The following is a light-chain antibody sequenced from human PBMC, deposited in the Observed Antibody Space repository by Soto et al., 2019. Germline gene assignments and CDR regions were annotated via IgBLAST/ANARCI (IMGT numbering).Light chain of an antibody. CDR2: SND. CDR1: SSNIGRNP. V-gene: IGLV1-44*01. J-gene: IGLJ3*02. Sequence: QLVLTQPPSASGTPGQSVTISCSGSSSNIGRNPVNWYQQFPGTAPKLLIYSNDQRPSGVPDRFSGSKSGTSASLAISGLQSEDEADYYCAAWDDSLNGWVFGGGTKLTVL. CDR3: AAWDDSLNGWV.